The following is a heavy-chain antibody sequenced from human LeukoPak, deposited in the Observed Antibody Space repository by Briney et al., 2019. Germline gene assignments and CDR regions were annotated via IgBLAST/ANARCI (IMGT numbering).Heavy chain of an antibody. J-gene: IGHJ4*02. CDR1: GGSISSGDYY. Sequence: SETLSLTCTVSGGSISSGDYYWSWIRQPPGKGLECIGYIYYSGSTYYNPSLKSRVTISVDTSKNQFSLKLSSVTAADTAVYYCASSREDYYGSGSYDYWGQGTLVTVSS. D-gene: IGHD3-10*01. V-gene: IGHV4-30-4*01. CDR3: ASSREDYYGSGSYDY. CDR2: IYYSGST.